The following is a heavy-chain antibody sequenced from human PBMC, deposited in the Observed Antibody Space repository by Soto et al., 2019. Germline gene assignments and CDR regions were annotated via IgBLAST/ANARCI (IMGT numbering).Heavy chain of an antibody. Sequence: SVKVSCKTAGGTYTTYGINWVRQAPEQGLEWMGGIIPIFVTANYAQKFQGRVTITADESTRTVYMELSSLRSEDTALYFCAREKSGCDGDCYDAFDIWGHGTMVTVSS. J-gene: IGHJ3*02. D-gene: IGHD2-21*02. CDR2: IIPIFVTA. CDR1: GGTYTTYG. V-gene: IGHV1-69*01. CDR3: AREKSGCDGDCYDAFDI.